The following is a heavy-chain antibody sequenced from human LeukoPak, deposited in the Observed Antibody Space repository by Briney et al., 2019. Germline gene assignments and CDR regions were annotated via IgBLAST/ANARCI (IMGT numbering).Heavy chain of an antibody. CDR1: GDSVSSNSAA. V-gene: IGHV6-1*01. CDR3: ARLGSGSNY. J-gene: IGHJ4*02. D-gene: IGHD3-10*01. CDR2: TYYRSKWYT. Sequence: SQTLSLTCAISGDSVSSNSAARIWIRQSPSRGLEWLGRTYYRSKWYTEYAVSVKSRITINPDTSKNQFSLQLSSVNPEDTAVYYCARLGSGSNYWGQGTQVTVSS.